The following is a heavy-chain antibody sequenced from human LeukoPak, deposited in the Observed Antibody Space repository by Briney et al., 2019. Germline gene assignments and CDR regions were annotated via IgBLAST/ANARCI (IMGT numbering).Heavy chain of an antibody. D-gene: IGHD3-22*01. CDR1: GYSFTSYW. V-gene: IGHV5-51*01. CDR2: IYPGDSDT. Sequence: GESLKISCKGSGYSFTSYWIGWVRQMPGKGLEWMGIIYPGDSDTRYSPPFQGQVTISAEKSISTAYLQWNSLKTSDTAMYYCARRPSSGYYGSHFDYWGQGTLVTVSS. J-gene: IGHJ4*02. CDR3: ARRPSSGYYGSHFDY.